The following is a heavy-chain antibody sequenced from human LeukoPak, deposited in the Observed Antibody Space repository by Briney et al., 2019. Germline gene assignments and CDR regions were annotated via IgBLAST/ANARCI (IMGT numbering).Heavy chain of an antibody. Sequence: GGSLRLSCAASGFTFSSYSMNWVRQAPGKGLEWVSSISGSGSYIYYADSVKGRFPISRDNAKNSLYLQMSSLRVEDTAVYYCARDRGGSGWYDYWGQGTLVSVSS. J-gene: IGHJ4*02. CDR1: GFTFSSYS. V-gene: IGHV3-21*01. CDR3: ARDRGGSGWYDY. CDR2: ISGSGSYI. D-gene: IGHD6-19*01.